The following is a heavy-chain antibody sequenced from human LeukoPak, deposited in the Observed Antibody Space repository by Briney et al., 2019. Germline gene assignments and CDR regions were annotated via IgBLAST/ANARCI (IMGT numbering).Heavy chain of an antibody. Sequence: GGSLRLSCAASGFTFSSYAMSWVRQAPGKGLEWVAFIRYDGSNKYYADSVKGRSTISRDNSKNTLYLQMNSLRAEDTAVYYCAKGSADTAMAAAYYYYYMDVWGKGTTVTVSS. J-gene: IGHJ6*03. CDR1: GFTFSSYA. CDR2: IRYDGSNK. D-gene: IGHD5-18*01. CDR3: AKGSADTAMAAAYYYYYMDV. V-gene: IGHV3-30*02.